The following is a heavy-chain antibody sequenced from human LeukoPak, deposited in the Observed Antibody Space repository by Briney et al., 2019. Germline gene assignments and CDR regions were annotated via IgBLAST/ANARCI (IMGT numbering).Heavy chain of an antibody. CDR2: IYYSGST. D-gene: IGHD3-3*01. CDR3: ARETVREVFWSGSDAFDI. CDR1: GGSISSYY. V-gene: IGHV4-59*01. Sequence: SETLSLTCTVSGGSISSYYWSWIRQPPGKGLEWIGYIYYSGSTNYNPSLKSRVTISVDTSKNQFSLKLSSVTAADTAVYYCARETVREVFWSGSDAFDIWGQGTMVTVSS. J-gene: IGHJ3*02.